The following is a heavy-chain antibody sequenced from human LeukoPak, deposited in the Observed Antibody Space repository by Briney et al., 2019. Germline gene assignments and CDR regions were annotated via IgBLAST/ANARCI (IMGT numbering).Heavy chain of an antibody. J-gene: IGHJ4*02. CDR3: TRTGSTGGY. CDR1: GGSVSGGNYY. D-gene: IGHD1-7*01. Sequence: PSETLSLTCTVSGGSVSGGNYYCSWIRQSPGKGLEWIGYIHHSGSTVYNPSLKSRVTMSIDTSKNQFSLNLSSATAADTAVYYCTRTGSTGGYWGQGTLVTVSS. CDR2: IHHSGST. V-gene: IGHV4-61*01.